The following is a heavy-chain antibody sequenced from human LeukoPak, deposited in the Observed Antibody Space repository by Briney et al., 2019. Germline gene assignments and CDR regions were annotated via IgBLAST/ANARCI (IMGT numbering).Heavy chain of an antibody. D-gene: IGHD4-23*01. CDR3: ARGYIGGNSLVDY. V-gene: IGHV1-46*01. Sequence: ASVEVSCKASGYTFTSYYMHWVRQAPGQGLDWMGIINPSGGSTSYAQKFQGRVTMTRDISTSTVYMELSSLRSDDTAVYYCARGYIGGNSLVDYWGQGTLVTVSS. J-gene: IGHJ4*02. CDR1: GYTFTSYY. CDR2: INPSGGST.